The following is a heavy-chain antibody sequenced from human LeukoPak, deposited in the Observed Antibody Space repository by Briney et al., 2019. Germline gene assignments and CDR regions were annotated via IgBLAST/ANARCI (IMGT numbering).Heavy chain of an antibody. Sequence: SETLSLTCTVSGGSISSGDYYWSWIRQPPGKGLEWIGEIYHSGSTNYNPSLKSRVTISVDKSKNQFSLKLSSVTAADTAVYYCARTGSGWIDYWGQGTLVTVSS. V-gene: IGHV4-39*07. CDR1: GGSISSGDYY. CDR3: ARTGSGWIDY. J-gene: IGHJ4*02. CDR2: IYHSGST. D-gene: IGHD6-19*01.